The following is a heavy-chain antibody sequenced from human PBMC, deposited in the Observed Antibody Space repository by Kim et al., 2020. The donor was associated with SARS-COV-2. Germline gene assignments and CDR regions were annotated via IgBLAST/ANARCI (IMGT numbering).Heavy chain of an antibody. J-gene: IGHJ4*02. CDR3: AKGSERRLGSTVD. Sequence: YADSVKGRFTISRDNSKNTLYLQMNSLRAEDTAVYYCAKGSERRLGSTVDWGQGTLVTVSS. V-gene: IGHV3-23*01. D-gene: IGHD6-13*01.